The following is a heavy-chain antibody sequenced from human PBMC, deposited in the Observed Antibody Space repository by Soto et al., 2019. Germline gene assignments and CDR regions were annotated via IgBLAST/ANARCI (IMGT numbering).Heavy chain of an antibody. CDR3: AKLSSGFYNYFDY. Sequence: GGSLRLSCAASGFTFSGYAMSWVRQSPGKGLEWVSTISGSGGSTYYADSVTGRFTISRDKSKNTVYLQMDSLRAEDTAVYYCAKLSSGFYNYFDYWGQGTLVTVSS. J-gene: IGHJ4*02. D-gene: IGHD6-19*01. CDR2: ISGSGGST. CDR1: GFTFSGYA. V-gene: IGHV3-23*01.